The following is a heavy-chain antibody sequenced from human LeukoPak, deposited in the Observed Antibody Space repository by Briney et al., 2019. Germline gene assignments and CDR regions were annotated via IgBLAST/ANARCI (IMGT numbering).Heavy chain of an antibody. CDR1: GLTFTNYA. J-gene: IGHJ4*02. V-gene: IGHV3-30-3*01. CDR2: ISYDGTNE. Sequence: PGGSLRLSCAASGLTFTNYAMHWVRQAPGKGLEWVAVISYDGTNEYYADSVKGRFTISRDNSKNTLYLQMSSLRVEDTAVYYCARDIGGDGYNLGFVSWGQGTLVTVSS. CDR3: ARDIGGDGYNLGFVS. D-gene: IGHD5-24*01.